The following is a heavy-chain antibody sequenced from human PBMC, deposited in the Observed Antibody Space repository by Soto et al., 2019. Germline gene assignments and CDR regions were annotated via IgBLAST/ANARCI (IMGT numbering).Heavy chain of an antibody. CDR2: IDSDGGST. CDR1: GFTFGSYW. J-gene: IGHJ6*02. Sequence: PGGSLRLSCAASGFTFGSYWMNWVRQAPGKGLVWVSRIDSDGGSTTYADSVKGRFTTSRDNAKDTLYLQMSSLRVKDTAVYYCAKDRRNTYYDFWSGNYYGMDVWGQGTTVTVSS. D-gene: IGHD3-3*01. CDR3: AKDRRNTYYDFWSGNYYGMDV. V-gene: IGHV3-74*01.